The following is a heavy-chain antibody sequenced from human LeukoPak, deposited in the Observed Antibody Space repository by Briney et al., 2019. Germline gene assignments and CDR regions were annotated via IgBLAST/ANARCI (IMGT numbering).Heavy chain of an antibody. V-gene: IGHV1-46*01. D-gene: IGHD5-24*01. Sequence: ASVKVSCKASGYTFTSYYMHWVRQAPGQGLEWMGIINPSGGSTSYAQKFQGRVTMTRDTSTSTVYMELSRLRSDDTAMYYCARCGDGYLYYMDVWGKGTTVTISS. CDR1: GYTFTSYY. CDR2: INPSGGST. CDR3: ARCGDGYLYYMDV. J-gene: IGHJ6*03.